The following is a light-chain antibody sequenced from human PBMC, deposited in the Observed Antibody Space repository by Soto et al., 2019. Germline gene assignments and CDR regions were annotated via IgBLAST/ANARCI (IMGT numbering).Light chain of an antibody. CDR1: QDIENY. Sequence: DIQLTQSPSSLSASVGDRVTITCRASQDIENYLAWYQQRPGKVPKLLIYGATTLQPGVPSRFSSSGSGTDFTLTISSPQPEDVATYYCQNCKSAVFTFGPGTKVDTK. CDR2: GAT. CDR3: QNCKSAVFT. V-gene: IGKV1-27*01. J-gene: IGKJ3*01.